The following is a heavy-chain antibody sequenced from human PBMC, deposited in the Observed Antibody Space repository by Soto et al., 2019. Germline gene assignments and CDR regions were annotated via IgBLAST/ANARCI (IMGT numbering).Heavy chain of an antibody. CDR1: GGYFSDYN. Sequence: QVLLQQWGAGLLKPSETLSLTCAVYGGYFSDYNWSWIRQPTGKGLEWIGEINHSGSTSYAPSLKSRVTMSVDTSKSQFSLTLSSVTAPDTAVYYCARGPDPRGHYSGQGTLVTVSS. J-gene: IGHJ4*02. CDR2: INHSGST. CDR3: ARGPDPRGHY. D-gene: IGHD3-10*01. V-gene: IGHV4-34*01.